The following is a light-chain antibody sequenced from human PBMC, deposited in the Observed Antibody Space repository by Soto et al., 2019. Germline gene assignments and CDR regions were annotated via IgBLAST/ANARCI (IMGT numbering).Light chain of an antibody. CDR1: SNDVGYYNY. Sequence: QSALTQPRSVSGSPGQSVTISCTGTSNDVGYYNYVSWYQQYPGQAPKLIIYDVSKRPSGVPDRFSGSKSGNTASLTISGLQVEDDADYYCCSYAGSYSWVFGGGTKVTVL. CDR2: DVS. V-gene: IGLV2-11*01. J-gene: IGLJ3*02. CDR3: CSYAGSYSWV.